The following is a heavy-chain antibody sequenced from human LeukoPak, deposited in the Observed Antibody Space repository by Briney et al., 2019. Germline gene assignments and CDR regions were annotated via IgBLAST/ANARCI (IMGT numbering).Heavy chain of an antibody. CDR3: ERAQMGAPTDY. CDR1: GVTFSNYA. V-gene: IGHV3-74*01. J-gene: IGHJ4*02. D-gene: IGHD1-26*01. CDR2: ISSDGSSI. Sequence: PGGSLRLSCAASGVTFSNYAMYWVRQAPGKGLVRVSRISSDGSSIIYADSVKGRFTISRDIAKNTLYLQMNSVRAEDTAVYSSERAQMGAPTDYWGQGTLVTVSS.